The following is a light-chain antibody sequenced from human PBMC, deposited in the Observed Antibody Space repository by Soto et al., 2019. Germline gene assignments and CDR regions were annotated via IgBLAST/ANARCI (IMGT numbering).Light chain of an antibody. CDR2: DSS. CDR3: QQYDSFSVT. Sequence: DIQMTQSPSSLSASVGDRITITCQASQDISNRLNWYHQKPGKAPNLLIYDSSSLESGVPSRFSGSGSGTEFRLTISTMQPDDFATYYCQQYDSFSVTFGQGTRLEI. CDR1: QDISNR. V-gene: IGKV1-5*01. J-gene: IGKJ5*01.